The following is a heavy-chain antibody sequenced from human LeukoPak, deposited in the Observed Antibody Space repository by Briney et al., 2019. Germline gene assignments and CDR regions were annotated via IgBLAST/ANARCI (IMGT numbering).Heavy chain of an antibody. CDR3: ARDLGSGIQLWPPGY. J-gene: IGHJ4*02. CDR2: ISSSSSYI. CDR1: GFTFSSYS. Sequence: GGSLRLSCAASGFTFSSYSMNWVRQAPGKGLEWVSSISSSSSYIYYADSVKGRFTISRDNAKNSLYLQMNNLRAEDTAVYYCARDLGSGIQLWPPGYWGQGTLVTVSS. D-gene: IGHD5-18*01. V-gene: IGHV3-21*01.